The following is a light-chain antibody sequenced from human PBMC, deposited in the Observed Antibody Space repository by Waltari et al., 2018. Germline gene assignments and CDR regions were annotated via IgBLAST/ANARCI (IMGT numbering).Light chain of an antibody. V-gene: IGLV2-14*01. CDR3: LSYTGSSPPFV. J-gene: IGLJ1*01. Sequence: QSALTQPASVSGSLGQSITISCTGTSSDVGAYNHVSWYQQHPDKAPKLIIYEVNNRHSGVSNRFSGSKSGNTASLTISGLQAEDEADYYCLSYTGSSPPFVFGTGTTVTAL. CDR1: SSDVGAYNH. CDR2: EVN.